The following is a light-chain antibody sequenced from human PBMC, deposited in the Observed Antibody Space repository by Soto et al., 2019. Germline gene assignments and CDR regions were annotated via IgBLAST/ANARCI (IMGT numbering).Light chain of an antibody. V-gene: IGKV4-1*01. Sequence: DIVMTQSPDSLAVSLGERATINCKSSQSVLYSSNNNNYLTWYQQKPGQPPKLLIYWASTREPGVPDRFSGSGSGTDFTLTISSLQAEDVAVSYCQQYYSSPPTFGGGTRVEIK. J-gene: IGKJ4*01. CDR1: QSVLYSSNNNNY. CDR3: QQYYSSPPT. CDR2: WAS.